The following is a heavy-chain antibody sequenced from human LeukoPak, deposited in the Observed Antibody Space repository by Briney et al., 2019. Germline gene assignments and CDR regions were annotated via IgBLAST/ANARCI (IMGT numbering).Heavy chain of an antibody. V-gene: IGHV1-8*01. Sequence: ASVKVSCKASGYTFTSYDINWVRQATGQGLEWMGRMNTNNGYRATAQKFQGRVTMTRNTSISKPYMELSSLRSEDTAVYYCARAPGSGYYSGFDYWGQGTLVTVSS. J-gene: IGHJ4*02. CDR3: ARAPGSGYYSGFDY. CDR1: GYTFTSYD. CDR2: MNTNNGYR. D-gene: IGHD3-22*01.